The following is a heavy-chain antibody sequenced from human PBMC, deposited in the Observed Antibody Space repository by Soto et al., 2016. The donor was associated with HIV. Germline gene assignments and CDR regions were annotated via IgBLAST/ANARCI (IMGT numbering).Heavy chain of an antibody. CDR2: INPNSGVT. J-gene: IGHJ6*03. CDR3: AREGVEQWLVRDYYYMDV. D-gene: IGHD6-19*01. CDR1: GYTFTGYY. Sequence: QVQLVQSGAEVKKPGAPVKVSCKASGYTFTGYYMHWVRQAPGQGLEWMGWINPNSGVTNYAQKFQGRVTMTRDTSISTAYMGLSRLRSDDTAVYYCAREGVEQWLVRDYYYMDVWGKGTTVTISS. V-gene: IGHV1-2*02.